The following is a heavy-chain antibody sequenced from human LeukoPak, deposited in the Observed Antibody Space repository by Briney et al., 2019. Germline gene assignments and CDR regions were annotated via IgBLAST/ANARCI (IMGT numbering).Heavy chain of an antibody. Sequence: PGGSLRLSCAASGFTFSSYWMHWVRQAPGEGLVWVSEINGDGSITNYADSVKGRFTISRDNAKNTLFLQMNSLRAEDTAVYYCTKLAADDSWGQGTLVTVSS. CDR1: GFTFSSYW. D-gene: IGHD6-13*01. J-gene: IGHJ4*02. V-gene: IGHV3-74*01. CDR2: INGDGSIT. CDR3: TKLAADDS.